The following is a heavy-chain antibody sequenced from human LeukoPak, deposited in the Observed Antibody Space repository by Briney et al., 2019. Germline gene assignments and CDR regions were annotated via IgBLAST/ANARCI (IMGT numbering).Heavy chain of an antibody. D-gene: IGHD3-10*01. CDR3: ARGPGITMVRGVIIVPAKNWFDP. CDR1: GYTFTSYG. J-gene: IGHJ5*02. CDR2: INPSGGST. Sequence: ASVKVSCKASGYTFTSYGISWVRQAPGQGLEWMGIINPSGGSTSYAQKFQGRVTMTRDTPTSTVYTELSSLRSEDTAVYYCARGPGITMVRGVIIVPAKNWFDPWGQGTLVTVSS. V-gene: IGHV1-46*01.